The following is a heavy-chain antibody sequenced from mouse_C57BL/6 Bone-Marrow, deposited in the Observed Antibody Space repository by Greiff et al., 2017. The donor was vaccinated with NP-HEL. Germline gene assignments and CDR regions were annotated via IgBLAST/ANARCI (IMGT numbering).Heavy chain of an antibody. CDR3: ARSPYYYGSRGYFDY. Sequence: VQLQQPGAELVKPGASVQLSCKASGYTFTSYWMHWVKQRPGRGLEWIGRIDPNSGGTTYNEKFKSKATLTVDKPSSTAYMQLSSLTSEDSAVYYCARSPYYYGSRGYFDYWGQGTTLTVSS. CDR2: IDPNSGGT. D-gene: IGHD1-1*01. CDR1: GYTFTSYW. J-gene: IGHJ2*01. V-gene: IGHV1-72*01.